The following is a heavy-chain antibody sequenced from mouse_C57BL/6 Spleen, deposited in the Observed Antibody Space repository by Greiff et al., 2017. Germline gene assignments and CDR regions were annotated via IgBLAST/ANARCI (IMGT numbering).Heavy chain of an antibody. CDR3: ARGGYGSYAMDY. CDR2: ISYDGSN. CDR1: GYSITSGYY. D-gene: IGHD1-1*01. Sequence: EVQLQESGPGLVKPSQSLSLTCSVTGYSITSGYYWNWIRQFPGNKLEWMGYISYDGSNNYNPSLKNRISITRDTSKNQFFLKLNSVTTEDTATYYCARGGYGSYAMDYWGQGTSVTVSS. V-gene: IGHV3-6*01. J-gene: IGHJ4*01.